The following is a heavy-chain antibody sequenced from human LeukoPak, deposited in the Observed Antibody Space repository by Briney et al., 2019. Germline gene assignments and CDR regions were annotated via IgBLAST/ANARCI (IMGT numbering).Heavy chain of an antibody. CDR1: GFTFSSDT. Sequence: PGGSLRLSCVASGFTFSSDTMTWVRQAPGKALERVSSVSDSGGTTSYADSVKGRFTISRDNSKNTLYLQMNSLRAEDTATYYCAKGSSGNYYYWGRGTLVTVP. CDR2: VSDSGGTT. CDR3: AKGSSGNYYY. V-gene: IGHV3-23*01. J-gene: IGHJ4*02. D-gene: IGHD3-10*01.